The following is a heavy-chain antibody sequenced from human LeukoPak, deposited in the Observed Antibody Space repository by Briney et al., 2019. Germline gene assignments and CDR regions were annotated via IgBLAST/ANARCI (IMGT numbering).Heavy chain of an antibody. CDR3: AKNKGVPGPRPNYFDY. CDR2: ISNSGEIT. J-gene: IGHJ4*02. Sequence: GGSLRLSCEASGVTFSDYGMSWVRRTAGKGLEWVSGISNSGEITFYADSVKGRFTISRDNSKNILHLQMVSLRAEDSALYYCAKNKGVPGPRPNYFDYWGQGTLVTVSS. D-gene: IGHD2-2*01. CDR1: GVTFSDYG. V-gene: IGHV3-23*01.